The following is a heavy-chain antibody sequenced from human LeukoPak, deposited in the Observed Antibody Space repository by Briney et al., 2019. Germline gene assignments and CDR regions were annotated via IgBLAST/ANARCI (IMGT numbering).Heavy chain of an antibody. V-gene: IGHV1-2*02. J-gene: IGHJ4*02. CDR1: GYTFTGYY. CDR3: ASTGGYDSSGYYYY. Sequence: GASVKVSCKASGYTFTGYYMHWVRQAPGQGLEWMGWINPNSGGTNYAQKFQGRVTMTRDTSISTAYMELSRLRSDDTTVYYCASTGGYDSSGYYYYWGQGTLVTVSS. D-gene: IGHD3-22*01. CDR2: INPNSGGT.